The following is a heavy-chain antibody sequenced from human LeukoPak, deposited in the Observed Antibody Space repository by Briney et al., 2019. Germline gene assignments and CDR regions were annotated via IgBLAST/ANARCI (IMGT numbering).Heavy chain of an antibody. CDR2: ICGSGDST. CDR1: GFTFSTYV. CDR3: AKDARWLGPGNFDL. Sequence: GGSPRLSCAASGFTFSTYVMNWVRQAPGKGLNWVSGICGSGDSTLYADFVKGRFTISRDNSKKTLFLLMNIIIADDTAVYYCAKDARWLGPGNFDLWGEGTMVSVS. J-gene: IGHJ3*01. V-gene: IGHV3-23*01. D-gene: IGHD6-19*01.